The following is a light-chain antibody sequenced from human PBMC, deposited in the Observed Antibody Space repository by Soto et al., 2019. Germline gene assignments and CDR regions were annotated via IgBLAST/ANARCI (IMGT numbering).Light chain of an antibody. CDR2: GTS. V-gene: IGKV3-20*01. CDR3: QQYGTSLMT. Sequence: VLTQSPCTLSLSPGEGATLSCRATQSVTSNFLAWYQQKPGQAPRLLIYGTSSRATGIPDRFSGSGSGTDFTLTISRLEPEDFAVYYCQQYGTSLMTFGQGTRLEIK. J-gene: IGKJ5*01. CDR1: QSVTSNF.